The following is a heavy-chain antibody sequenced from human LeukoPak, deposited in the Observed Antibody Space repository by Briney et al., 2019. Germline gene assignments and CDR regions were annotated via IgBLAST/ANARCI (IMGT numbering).Heavy chain of an antibody. CDR2: IYYSGST. D-gene: IGHD2-2*01. CDR1: GGSISSYY. Sequence: KASETLSLTCTVSGGSISSYYWSWIRQPPGKGLEWIGYIYYSGSTNYNPSLKSRVTISVDTSKNQFSLKLSSVTAADTAVYYCARVSCSSISCYRYGMDVWGQGTTVTVSS. V-gene: IGHV4-59*08. J-gene: IGHJ6*02. CDR3: ARVSCSSISCYRYGMDV.